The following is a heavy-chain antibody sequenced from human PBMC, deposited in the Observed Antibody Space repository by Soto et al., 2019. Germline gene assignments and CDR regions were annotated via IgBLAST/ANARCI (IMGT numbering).Heavy chain of an antibody. CDR1: GFTFSSYS. Sequence: VESLTLSCPASGFTFSSYSMNWVRQAPGKGLEWVSYISSSSSTIYYADSVKGRFTISRDNAKNSLYLQMNSLRDEDTAVYYCAGARRITIFGVLKPPHCMDVWGQGTTVAVSS. CDR2: ISSSSSTI. J-gene: IGHJ6*01. V-gene: IGHV3-48*02. CDR3: AGARRITIFGVLKPPHCMDV. D-gene: IGHD3-3*01.